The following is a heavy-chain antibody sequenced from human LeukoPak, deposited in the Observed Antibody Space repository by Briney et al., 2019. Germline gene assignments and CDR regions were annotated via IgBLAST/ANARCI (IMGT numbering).Heavy chain of an antibody. CDR2: IYAGDSNT. Sequence: GESLKISCTGSGSSFATCWIAWVRQMPGKGLEWMGIIYAGDSNTRYSPSFKGQVTISAAKSNSTAYLQSSSLKATDPAMYFCARFCSILSPFDPWGQGTLVTVSS. V-gene: IGHV5-51*01. J-gene: IGHJ5*02. D-gene: IGHD3-10*02. CDR1: GSSFATCW. CDR3: ARFCSILSPFDP.